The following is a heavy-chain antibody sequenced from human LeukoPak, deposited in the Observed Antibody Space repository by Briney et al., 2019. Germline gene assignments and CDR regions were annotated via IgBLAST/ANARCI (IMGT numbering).Heavy chain of an antibody. CDR3: AKSRSSSGWYSFDY. J-gene: IGHJ4*02. V-gene: IGHV3-23*01. CDR2: INGGGGNT. CDR1: GFIFSNYA. Sequence: GGSLRHSCAASGFIFSNYAMTWVRQAPGKGLDWVSIINGGGGNTYYADSVKGRFTISRDNSKNTVYLQMNSLRAEDTAIYYCAKSRSSSGWYSFDYWGQGTLVTVSS. D-gene: IGHD6-19*01.